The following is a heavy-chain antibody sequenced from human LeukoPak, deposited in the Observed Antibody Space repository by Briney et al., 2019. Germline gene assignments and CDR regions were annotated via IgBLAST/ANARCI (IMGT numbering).Heavy chain of an antibody. CDR3: AKAGGWQLGSAYQFDP. Sequence: PGGSLRLSCAASGFTFDDYAMHWVRQAPGKGLEWVSGISWNSGSIGYADSVKGRFTISRDNAKNSLYLQMNSLRAEDTALYYCAKAGGWQLGSAYQFDPWGQGTLVTVSS. CDR2: ISWNSGSI. D-gene: IGHD6-6*01. V-gene: IGHV3-9*01. CDR1: GFTFDDYA. J-gene: IGHJ5*02.